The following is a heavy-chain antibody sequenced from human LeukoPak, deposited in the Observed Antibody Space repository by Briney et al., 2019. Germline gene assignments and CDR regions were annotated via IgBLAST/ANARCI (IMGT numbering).Heavy chain of an antibody. D-gene: IGHD3-9*01. J-gene: IGHJ4*02. V-gene: IGHV3-20*04. CDR3: ARGVRYFDWFIFDY. CDR1: GFTFDDYG. CDR2: INWNGGST. Sequence: GGSLRLSCAASGFTFDDYGMSWVRQAPGKGLEWVSGINWNGGSTGYADSAKGRFTISRDNAKNSLYLQMNSLRAEDTALYYCARGVRYFDWFIFDYWGQGTLVTVSS.